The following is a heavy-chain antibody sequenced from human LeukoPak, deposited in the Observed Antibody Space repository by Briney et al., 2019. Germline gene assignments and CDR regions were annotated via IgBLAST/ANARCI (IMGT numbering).Heavy chain of an antibody. D-gene: IGHD6-19*01. V-gene: IGHV3-33*01. CDR1: GFTFSNYG. J-gene: IGHJ4*02. CDR2: IWYGGSKK. Sequence: GGSLRLSCAPSGFTFSNYGMHWVCQAPRKRLEWVAVIWYGGSKKYYADSVKGRFIISRDDSKNTLYLQMNSLRAEDTAVYYCARVYSSGWADFDYWGQGTLVTVSS. CDR3: ARVYSSGWADFDY.